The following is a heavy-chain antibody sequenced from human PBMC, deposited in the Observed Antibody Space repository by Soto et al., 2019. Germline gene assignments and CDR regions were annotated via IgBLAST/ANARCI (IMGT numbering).Heavy chain of an antibody. D-gene: IGHD6-6*01. CDR2: IYYSGST. CDR1: GGSISIYY. V-gene: IGHV4-59*01. CDR3: ASSPSIAARPARYYGMDV. J-gene: IGHJ6*02. Sequence: SETLSLTCTVSGGSISIYYWSWIRHPPGKGLEWIGYIYYSGSTNYNPSLKSRVTISVDTSKNQFSLKLSSVTAADTAVYYCASSPSIAARPARYYGMDVWGQGTTVTVSS.